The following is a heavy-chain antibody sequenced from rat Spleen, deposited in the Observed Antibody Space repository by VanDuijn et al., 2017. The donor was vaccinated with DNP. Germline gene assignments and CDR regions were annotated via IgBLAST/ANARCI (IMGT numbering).Heavy chain of an antibody. Sequence: EVQLVESGGDLVQPGRSLKLSCAASGFTFSNYDMAWVRQAPKKGLEWVATISYDGSSTYYRDSVKGRFTISRDNAKSTLYLQRDSLRSEDTATYYCARLRYHYYAMDAWGQGTSVTVSS. CDR1: GFTFSNYD. J-gene: IGHJ4*01. CDR2: ISYDGSST. V-gene: IGHV5-7*01. CDR3: ARLRYHYYAMDA. D-gene: IGHD1-3*01.